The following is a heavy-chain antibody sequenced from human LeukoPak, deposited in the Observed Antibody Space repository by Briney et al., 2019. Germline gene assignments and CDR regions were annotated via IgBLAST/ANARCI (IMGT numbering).Heavy chain of an antibody. Sequence: ASVKVSCKASGYTFTGYYMHWVRQAPGQGLEWMGGIIPIFGTANYAQKFQGRVTITADKSTSTAYMELSSLRSEDTAVYYCARPYCSGGSCYVENWFDPWGQGTLVTVSS. CDR2: IIPIFGTA. V-gene: IGHV1-69*06. D-gene: IGHD2-15*01. CDR3: ARPYCSGGSCYVENWFDP. CDR1: GYTFTGYY. J-gene: IGHJ5*02.